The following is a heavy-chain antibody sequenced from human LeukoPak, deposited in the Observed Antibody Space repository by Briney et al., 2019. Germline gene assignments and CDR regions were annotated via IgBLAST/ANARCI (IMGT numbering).Heavy chain of an antibody. J-gene: IGHJ4*02. CDR1: GFTFRTYA. Sequence: GGSLRLSCAASGFTFRTYAMHWVRQAPGKGLEYVSAISNNGDSTYYADSVKGRFTISRDNSKNTLYLQMGSLRVEDMDMYYCARGTYWFESSGYSYFFDYWGQGTLVTVSS. CDR3: ARGTYWFESSGYSYFFDY. CDR2: ISNNGDST. V-gene: IGHV3-64*02. D-gene: IGHD3-22*01.